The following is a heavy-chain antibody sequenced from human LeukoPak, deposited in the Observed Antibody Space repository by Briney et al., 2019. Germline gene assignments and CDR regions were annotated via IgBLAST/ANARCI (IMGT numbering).Heavy chain of an antibody. CDR2: IYYSGST. V-gene: IGHV4-39*01. CDR3: VYSSGWYDIDAFDI. Sequence: SETLSLTCTVSGGSISSSSYYWGWIRQPPGKGLEWIGSIYYSGSTYYNPSLKSRVTISVDTSKNQFSPKLSSVTAADTAVYYCVYSSGWYDIDAFDIWGQGTMNTVSS. CDR1: GGSISSSSYY. D-gene: IGHD6-19*01. J-gene: IGHJ3*02.